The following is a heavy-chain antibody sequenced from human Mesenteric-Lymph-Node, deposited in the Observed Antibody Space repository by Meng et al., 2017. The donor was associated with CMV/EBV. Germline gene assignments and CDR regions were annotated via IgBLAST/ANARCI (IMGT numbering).Heavy chain of an antibody. CDR1: GSFSSYT. V-gene: IGHV1-69*10. D-gene: IGHD3-16*01. CDR2: IIPTLGIA. J-gene: IGHJ5*02. CDR3: AREQVDYVNAFNWFDP. Sequence: GSFSSYTISWVRQAPGQGLEWMGGIIPTLGIANYAQKFEGRVTMTADKSTSTAYMELSSLTSEDTAVYYCAREQVDYVNAFNWFDPWGQGSLVTVSS.